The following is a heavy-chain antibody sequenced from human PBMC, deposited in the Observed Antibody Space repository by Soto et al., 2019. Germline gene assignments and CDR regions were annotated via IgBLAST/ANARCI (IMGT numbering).Heavy chain of an antibody. CDR1: GGSFSGYY. V-gene: IGHV4-34*01. CDR2: INHSGST. Sequence: QVQLQQWGAGLLKPSETLSLTCAVYGGSFSGYYWSWIRQPPGKGLEWIGEINHSGSTNYNPSLKSRVTISVDTSKNQFSLKLSSVTAADTAVYYCARGLREKWDYWGQGTLVTVSS. J-gene: IGHJ4*02. D-gene: IGHD5-12*01. CDR3: ARGLREKWDY.